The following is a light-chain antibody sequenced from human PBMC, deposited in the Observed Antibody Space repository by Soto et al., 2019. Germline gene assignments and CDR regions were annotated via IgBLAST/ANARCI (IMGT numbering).Light chain of an antibody. V-gene: IGLV2-18*02. Sequence: QSALTQPPSVSGSPGQSVTISCTGTSSDVGSYNRVSWYQQPPGTAPKLMIYEVSNRPSGVPDRFSGSKSGNTASLTISGLQAEDEADYYCSSYTSSSTHVVFGGGTKLIVL. J-gene: IGLJ2*01. CDR1: SSDVGSYNR. CDR3: SSYTSSSTHVV. CDR2: EVS.